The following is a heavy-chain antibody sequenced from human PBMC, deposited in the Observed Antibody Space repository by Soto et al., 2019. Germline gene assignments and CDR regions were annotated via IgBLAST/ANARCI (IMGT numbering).Heavy chain of an antibody. CDR2: INWNSGSI. Sequence: GGSLRLSCAASGFTFDDYAMHWVRQVPGKGLEWVSSINWNSGSIGYGDSVKGRFAISRDNAKNSLHLQMNSLSAEDTAFYYCVKDESINWYSGHFRHWGQGTLVTVSS. CDR1: GFTFDDYA. CDR3: VKDESINWYSGHFRH. V-gene: IGHV3-9*01. J-gene: IGHJ1*01. D-gene: IGHD6-13*01.